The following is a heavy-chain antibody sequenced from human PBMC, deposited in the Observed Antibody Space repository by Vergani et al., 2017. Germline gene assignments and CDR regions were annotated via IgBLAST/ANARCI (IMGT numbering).Heavy chain of an antibody. CDR3: ARERWGDLSLRTFDY. V-gene: IGHV4-30-4*08. D-gene: IGHD3-16*02. CDR2: IYYNGNT. CDR1: GGSISSGDYY. J-gene: IGHJ4*02. Sequence: QVQLQESGPGLVKPSQTLSRTCTVSGGSISSGDYYWSWIRQPPGKGLEWIGYIYYNGNTYYNPSLKSRVTISVDTSKNQFSLKLSSVTAADTAVYYCARERWGDLSLRTFDYWGQGTLVTVSS.